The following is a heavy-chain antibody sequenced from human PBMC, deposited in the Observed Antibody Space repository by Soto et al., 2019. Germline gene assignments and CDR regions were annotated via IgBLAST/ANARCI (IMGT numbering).Heavy chain of an antibody. J-gene: IGHJ6*01. CDR2: ISNDGSHF. CDR1: GLNLTTFG. CDR3: AKWARDSGDYYYYGVDV. D-gene: IGHD3-10*01. V-gene: IGHV3-30*18. Sequence: GGSLRLSCVGSGLNLTTFGMHWVRQAPGRGLEWMAVISNDGSHFYYADSVKGRFTISRDNSKNTLYLQMINLRPDDTGVYYCAKWARDSGDYYYYGVDVWGQGTTVTVSS.